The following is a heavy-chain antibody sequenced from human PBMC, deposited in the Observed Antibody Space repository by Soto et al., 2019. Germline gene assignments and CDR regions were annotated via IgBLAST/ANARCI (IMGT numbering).Heavy chain of an antibody. CDR1: TLTFASHA. D-gene: IGHD2-8*01. CDR3: ATNVRFSTSHLGH. Sequence: PGESLKISCADSTLTFASHAMTWVRQSPGRGLEWVSAIGGRGESTYYAGSVKGRFTISRDNSENTVYLQMSSLRTEDTAVYYCATNVRFSTSHLGHRGQGILVTVSS. J-gene: IGHJ4*02. CDR2: IGGRGEST. V-gene: IGHV3-23*01.